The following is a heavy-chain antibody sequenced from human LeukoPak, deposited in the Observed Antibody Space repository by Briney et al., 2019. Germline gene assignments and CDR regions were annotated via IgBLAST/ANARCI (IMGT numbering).Heavy chain of an antibody. CDR3: ARGLGYDLPYYFDY. J-gene: IGHJ4*02. D-gene: IGHD5-12*01. V-gene: IGHV1-69*02. CDR2: IIPILGIA. Sequence: ASVKVSCKASGGTFSSYTISWVRQAPGQGLEWMGRIIPILGIANYAQKFQGRVTITADESTSTAYMELSSLRSEDTAVYYCARGLGYDLPYYFDYWGQGTLVTVSS. CDR1: GGTFSSYT.